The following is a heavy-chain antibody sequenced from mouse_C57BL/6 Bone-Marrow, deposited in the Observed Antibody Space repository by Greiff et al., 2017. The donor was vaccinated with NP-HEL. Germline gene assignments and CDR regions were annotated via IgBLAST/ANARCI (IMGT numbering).Heavy chain of an antibody. J-gene: IGHJ2*01. Sequence: VQLQQSGAELVRPGASVTLSCKASGYTFTDYEMHWVKQTPVHGLEWIGAIDPETGGTAYNQKFKGKAILTADKSSSTAYMELRSLTSEDSAFYYCTRSGGDSFDYWGQGTTLTVSS. CDR1: GYTFTDYE. D-gene: IGHD2-13*01. CDR3: TRSGGDSFDY. CDR2: IDPETGGT. V-gene: IGHV1-15*01.